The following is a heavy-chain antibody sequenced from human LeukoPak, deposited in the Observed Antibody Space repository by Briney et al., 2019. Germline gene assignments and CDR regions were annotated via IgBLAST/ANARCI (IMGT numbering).Heavy chain of an antibody. J-gene: IGHJ4*02. CDR1: GYTFTGYY. CDR2: INPNSGGT. V-gene: IGHV1-2*02. Sequence: ASVKVSCKASGYTFTGYYMHWVRQASGQGLEWMGWINPNSGGTNYAQKFQGRVTMTRDTSISTAYMELSRLRSDDTAVYYCARAEQWLVPHFDYWGQGTLVTVSS. CDR3: ARAEQWLVPHFDY. D-gene: IGHD6-19*01.